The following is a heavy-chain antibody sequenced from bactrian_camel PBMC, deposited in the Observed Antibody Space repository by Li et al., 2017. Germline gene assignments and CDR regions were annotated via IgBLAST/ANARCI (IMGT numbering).Heavy chain of an antibody. CDR2: IRRDGGET. D-gene: IGHD6*01. Sequence: QLVESGGGSVQAGGSLRLSCKVSGHSRGSNCVGWYRLPPGRAPAEREGIAAIRRDGGETWYAASVKGRFTISRDSAKNMVYLQMNSLKFEDTALYYCARGGGELFGQGTQVTVS. CDR1: GHSRGSNC. J-gene: IGHJ4*01. V-gene: IGHV3S54*01.